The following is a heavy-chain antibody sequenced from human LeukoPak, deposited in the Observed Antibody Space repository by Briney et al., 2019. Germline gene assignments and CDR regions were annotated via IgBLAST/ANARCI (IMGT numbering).Heavy chain of an antibody. CDR1: GFRFSSYA. CDR2: ISGSGGST. CDR3: AFLLYCSGGSCYSGSPW. J-gene: IGHJ4*02. V-gene: IGHV3-23*01. Sequence: QTGGSLRLSCAASGFRFSSYAMSWVRQAPGKGLEWVSAISGSGGSTYYADSVKGRFTISRDNSKNTLYLQMNSLRAEDTAVYYCAFLLYCSGGSCYSGSPWWGQGTLVTVSS. D-gene: IGHD2-15*01.